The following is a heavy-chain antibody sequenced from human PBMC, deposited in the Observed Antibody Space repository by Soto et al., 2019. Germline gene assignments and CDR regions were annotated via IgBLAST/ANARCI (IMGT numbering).Heavy chain of an antibody. CDR3: VREKVTMIVGFYYFDY. D-gene: IGHD3-22*01. CDR1: GFTVSSNY. J-gene: IGHJ4*02. V-gene: IGHV3-66*01. CDR2: IYAGGNT. Sequence: PGGSLRLSCAASGFTVSSNYMSWVRQAPGKGLEWVSVIYAGGNTHYADSVVGRFTISRDNSNNMLYLQMNSLRAEDTAVYYCVREKVTMIVGFYYFDYWGQGTRVTVSS.